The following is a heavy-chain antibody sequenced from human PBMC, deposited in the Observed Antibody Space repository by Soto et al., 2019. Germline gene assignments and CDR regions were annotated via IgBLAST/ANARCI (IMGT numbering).Heavy chain of an antibody. V-gene: IGHV4-59*08. J-gene: IGHJ4*02. Sequence: QVQLQESGPGLVKPSETLSLTCTVSGGAISSYYWSWIRQPPGKGLEWIGYIYYSGTTHYNPSLKTRITPSGDTSTYQSSLKPSSVTAADTAVYYSARRYGSCFDYWGQGTPVT. CDR1: GGAISSYY. D-gene: IGHD5-18*01. CDR2: IYYSGTT. CDR3: ARRYGSCFDY.